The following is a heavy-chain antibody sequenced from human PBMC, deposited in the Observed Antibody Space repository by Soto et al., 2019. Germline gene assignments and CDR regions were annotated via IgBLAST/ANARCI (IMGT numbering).Heavy chain of an antibody. CDR2: INAGNGNT. V-gene: IGHV1-3*01. Sequence: QVQLVQSGAEVKKPGASVKVSCKASGYTFTSYAMHWVRQAPGQRLEWMGWINAGNGNTKYSQKFQGRVTITRDTSASTANMELSSLRSEDTAVYYCARFRQEAQKAIAVAGDYYYYGMDVWGQGTTVTVSS. CDR3: ARFRQEAQKAIAVAGDYYYYGMDV. J-gene: IGHJ6*02. CDR1: GYTFTSYA. D-gene: IGHD6-19*01.